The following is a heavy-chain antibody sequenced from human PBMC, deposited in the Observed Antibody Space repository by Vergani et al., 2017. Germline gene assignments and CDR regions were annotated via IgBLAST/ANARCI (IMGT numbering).Heavy chain of an antibody. CDR2: ISWNSGSI. D-gene: IGHD3-3*01. CDR3: AKEGYYELWSGYPTGWFDA. Sequence: EVQLVESGGGLVQPGRSLRLSCAASGFTFDDYAMHWVRQAPGKGLEWVSGISWNSGSIGYADSVKGRVTISRDNATNSLYLQMNSLRAEDTAWYYCAKEGYYELWSGYPTGWFDAWGQGTLVTVSS. J-gene: IGHJ5*02. V-gene: IGHV3-9*01. CDR1: GFTFDDYA.